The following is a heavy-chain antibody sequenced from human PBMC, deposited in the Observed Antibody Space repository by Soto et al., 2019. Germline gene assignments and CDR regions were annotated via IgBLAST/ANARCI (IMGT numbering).Heavy chain of an antibody. J-gene: IGHJ5*02. V-gene: IGHV1-3*01. Sequence: ASVKVSCKASGYTFTSYAMHWVRQAPGQRLEWMGWINAGNGNTKYSQKFQGRVTITRDISASTAYMELSSLRSEDTAVYYCATTVGRRGRNWFDPWGQGTLVTVSS. CDR2: INAGNGNT. CDR1: GYTFTSYA. CDR3: ATTVGRRGRNWFDP. D-gene: IGHD4-17*01.